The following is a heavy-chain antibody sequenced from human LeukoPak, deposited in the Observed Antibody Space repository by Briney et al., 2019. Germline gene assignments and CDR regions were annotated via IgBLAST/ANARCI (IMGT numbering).Heavy chain of an antibody. CDR3: ARELVDYYGSGSYYQYYFDY. V-gene: IGHV4-59*12. CDR2: VDHTGST. Sequence: SETLSLTCSVSDDSITMYYWTWIRQPPGKGLEWIGYVDHTGSTNFNPSLKSRVTMSVDTSKNQFSLKLSSVTAADTAVYYCARELVDYYGSGSYYQYYFDYWGQGTLVTVSS. CDR1: DDSITMYY. J-gene: IGHJ4*02. D-gene: IGHD3-10*01.